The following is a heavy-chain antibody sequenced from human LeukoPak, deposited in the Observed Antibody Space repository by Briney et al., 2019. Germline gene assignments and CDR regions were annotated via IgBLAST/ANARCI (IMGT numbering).Heavy chain of an antibody. V-gene: IGHV4-34*01. CDR3: ARGGRDGRSDFEF. J-gene: IGHJ4*02. CDR2: INHGGVT. Sequence: SETLSLTCAVYGGSFSYYYWSWIRQSLGKGLEWIGEINHGGVTTYSPSLKSRLTISVDTSKNQFFLSLRAVTAADTAVYYCARGGRDGRSDFEFWGQGNLVTVSS. D-gene: IGHD5-24*01. CDR1: GGSFSYYY.